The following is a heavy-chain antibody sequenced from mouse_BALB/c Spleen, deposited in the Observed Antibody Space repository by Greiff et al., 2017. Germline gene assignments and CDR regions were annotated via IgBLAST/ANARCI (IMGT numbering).Heavy chain of an antibody. V-gene: IGHV5-9-3*01. Sequence: DVKLVESGGGLVKPGGSLKLSCAASGFTFSSYAMSWVRQTPEKRLEWVATISSGGSYTYYPDSVKGRFTISRDNAKNTLYLQMSSLRSEDTAMYYCARRRDGYFDYWGQGTTLTVSS. D-gene: IGHD2-3*01. CDR3: ARRRDGYFDY. CDR1: GFTFSSYA. CDR2: ISSGGSYT. J-gene: IGHJ2*01.